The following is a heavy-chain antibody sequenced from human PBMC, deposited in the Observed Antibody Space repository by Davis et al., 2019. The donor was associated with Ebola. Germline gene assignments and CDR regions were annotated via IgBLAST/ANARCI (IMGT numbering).Heavy chain of an antibody. D-gene: IGHD2-15*01. CDR2: INPMSGDI. V-gene: IGHV1-46*01. CDR1: GYTFIDYF. CDR3: ARAHPRDIVVVVAADFDY. Sequence: ASVKVSCKASGYTFIDYFVHWVRQAPGQGPEYMGMINPMSGDIIYAQKFQGRFTMTRDTSTSTVYMELSSLTSDDTAVYFCARAHPRDIVVVVAADFDYWGQGTLVTVSS. J-gene: IGHJ4*02.